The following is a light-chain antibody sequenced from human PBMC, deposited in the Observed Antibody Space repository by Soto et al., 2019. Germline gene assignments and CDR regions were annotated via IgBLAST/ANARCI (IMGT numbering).Light chain of an antibody. CDR3: RSYTSSSTWV. CDR2: DVS. CDR1: SSDVGGYNY. V-gene: IGLV2-14*01. J-gene: IGLJ3*02. Sequence: QSALTQPASVSGSPGQSITISCTGTSSDVGGYNYVSWYQQHPGKAPKLMIYDVSNRPSGVSNRFSGSKSGNTASLTISWLQAEDEADYYCRSYTSSSTWVFGGGTKLTVL.